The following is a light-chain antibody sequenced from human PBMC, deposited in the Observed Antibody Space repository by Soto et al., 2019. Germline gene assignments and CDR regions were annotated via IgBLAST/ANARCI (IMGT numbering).Light chain of an antibody. V-gene: IGLV2-14*01. CDR1: SSDVGGYNY. Sequence: QSALTQPASVSGSPGQSITISCTGTSSDVGGYNYVSWYQQHPGKAPKLMIHEVSNRPSGVSYRFSGSKSGNTASLTLSGLQAEDEADYYFSSYTSSSTVVFVGGTKVTSL. CDR2: EVS. CDR3: SSYTSSSTVV. J-gene: IGLJ2*01.